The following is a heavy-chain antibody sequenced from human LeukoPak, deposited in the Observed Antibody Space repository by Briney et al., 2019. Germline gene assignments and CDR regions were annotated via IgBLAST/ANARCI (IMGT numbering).Heavy chain of an antibody. Sequence: ASETLSLTCTVSGGSISNDNYYWSWVRQPAGKGLEWIGRIYTSGSTNYNPSLKSRVTISVDTSKNQFSLKLSSVTAADTAVYCCAREDYDSRVFDYWGQGTLVTVSS. CDR1: GGSISNDNYY. CDR2: IYTSGST. D-gene: IGHD3-22*01. J-gene: IGHJ4*02. CDR3: AREDYDSRVFDY. V-gene: IGHV4-61*02.